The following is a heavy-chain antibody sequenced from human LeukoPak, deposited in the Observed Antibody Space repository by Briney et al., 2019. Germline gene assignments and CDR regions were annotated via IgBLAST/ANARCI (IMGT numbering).Heavy chain of an antibody. V-gene: IGHV1-8*03. CDR2: MNPNSGNT. CDR1: GYTFTSYD. D-gene: IGHD2-8*01. J-gene: IGHJ3*02. CDR3: ARATPQKKKYCTNGVCLDAFDI. Sequence: ASVKVSCKASGYTFTSYDINWVRQATGQGLEWVGWMNPNSGNTGYAQKFQGRVTVTRNTSISTAYMELSSLRSEDTAVYYCARATPQKKKYCTNGVCLDAFDIWGQGTMVTVSS.